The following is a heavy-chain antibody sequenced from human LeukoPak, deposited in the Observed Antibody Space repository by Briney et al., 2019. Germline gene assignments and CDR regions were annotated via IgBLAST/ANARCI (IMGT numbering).Heavy chain of an antibody. D-gene: IGHD6-13*01. Sequence: ASVKVSCKASGYTFTSYYMHWVRQAPGQGLEWMGIINPSGGSTNYTQKFQGRVTMTRDTSTSTVYMELSSLRSEDTAVYYCARSVGSSWHRMWEDYMDVWSKGTTVTVSS. V-gene: IGHV1-46*01. J-gene: IGHJ6*03. CDR2: INPSGGST. CDR1: GYTFTSYY. CDR3: ARSVGSSWHRMWEDYMDV.